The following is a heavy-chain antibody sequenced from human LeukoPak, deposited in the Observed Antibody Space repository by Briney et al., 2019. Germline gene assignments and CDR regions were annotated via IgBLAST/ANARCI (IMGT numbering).Heavy chain of an antibody. V-gene: IGHV3-7*01. Sequence: PGGSLRLSCAASGFTFSNYWMTWVRQAPGKGLEWVANIKQDGSEKYYVESVKGRFTISRDNAKNSLYLQMNSLRGEDTAVYYCWIAVADYWGQGTLVTVSS. CDR2: IKQDGSEK. CDR3: WIAVADY. J-gene: IGHJ4*02. CDR1: GFTFSNYW.